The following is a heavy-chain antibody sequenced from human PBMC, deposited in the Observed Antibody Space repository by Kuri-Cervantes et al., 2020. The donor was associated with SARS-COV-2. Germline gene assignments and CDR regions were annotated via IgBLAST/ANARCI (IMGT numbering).Heavy chain of an antibody. Sequence: GGSLRLSCAASGFTFSSYAMHWVRQAPGKGLEWVAVISCDGSNKYYADSVKGRFTISRDNSKNTLYLQMNSLRAEDTAVYYCASQYCSGGSCYSGYYYGMDVWGQGTTVTVSS. J-gene: IGHJ6*02. CDR2: ISCDGSNK. CDR3: ASQYCSGGSCYSGYYYGMDV. V-gene: IGHV3-30-3*01. CDR1: GFTFSSYA. D-gene: IGHD2-15*01.